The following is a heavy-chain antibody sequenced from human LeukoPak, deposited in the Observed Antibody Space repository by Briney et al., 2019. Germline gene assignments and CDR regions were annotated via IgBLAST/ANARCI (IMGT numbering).Heavy chain of an antibody. J-gene: IGHJ4*02. D-gene: IGHD1-26*01. V-gene: IGHV3-30*18. CDR1: GFTFSSYG. CDR2: IWYGGSNK. Sequence: PGRSLRLSCAASGFTFSSYGMHWVRQAPGKGLEWVAVIWYGGSNKYYADSVKGRFTISRDNSKNTLYLQMNSLRAEDTAVYYCAKGGSYWGVDYWDQGTLVTVSS. CDR3: AKGGSYWGVDY.